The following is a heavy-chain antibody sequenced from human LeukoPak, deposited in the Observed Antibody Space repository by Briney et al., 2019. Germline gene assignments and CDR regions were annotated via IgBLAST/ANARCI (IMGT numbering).Heavy chain of an antibody. V-gene: IGHV3-48*01. CDR2: ISSSSSTI. CDR1: GFSFSDHW. Sequence: GGSLRLSCVASGFSFSDHWMNWFRQAPGKGLEWVSYISSSSSTIYYADSVKGRFTISRDNAKNSLYLQMNSLRAEDTAVYYCARAQDYDFWSGYYSHAEYFQHWGQGTLVTVSS. CDR3: ARAQDYDFWSGYYSHAEYFQH. D-gene: IGHD3-3*01. J-gene: IGHJ1*01.